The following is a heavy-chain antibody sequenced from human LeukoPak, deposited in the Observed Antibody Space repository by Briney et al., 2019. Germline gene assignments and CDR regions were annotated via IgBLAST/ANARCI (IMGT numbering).Heavy chain of an antibody. CDR2: ISSSGSTI. J-gene: IGHJ4*02. Sequence: PGGSLRLSCAASGFTFSSYEMNWVRQAPGKGLEWVSYISSSGSTIYYADSVKGRFTISRDNAKNSLYLQMNSRRAEDTAVFYCTRDGTTYYYDSSGYSALDYWGQGTLVTVSS. CDR3: TRDGTTYYYDSSGYSALDY. V-gene: IGHV3-48*03. D-gene: IGHD3-22*01. CDR1: GFTFSSYE.